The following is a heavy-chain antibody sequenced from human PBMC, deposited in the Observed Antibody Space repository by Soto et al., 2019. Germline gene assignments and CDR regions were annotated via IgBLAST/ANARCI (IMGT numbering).Heavy chain of an antibody. CDR2: IDWDDDK. V-gene: IGHV2-70*01. J-gene: IGHJ6*02. D-gene: IGHD2-2*01. CDR1: GFSLSTSGMC. CDR3: ARGTAAIPPYYYYGMDV. Sequence: SGPTLVNPTQTLTLTCTFSGFSLSTSGMCVSWIRQPPGKALEWLALIDWDDDKYYSTSLKTRLTISKDTSKNQVVLTMTNMDPVDTATYYCARGTAAIPPYYYYGMDVWGQGTTVTVSS.